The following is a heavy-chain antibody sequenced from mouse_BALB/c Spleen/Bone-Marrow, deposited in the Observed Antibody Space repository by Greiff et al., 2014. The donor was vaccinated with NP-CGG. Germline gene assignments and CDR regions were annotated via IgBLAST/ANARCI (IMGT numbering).Heavy chain of an antibody. V-gene: IGHV1-80*01. CDR3: ARGGISVDY. CDR2: IYPGDGDT. CDR1: GYAFSVYW. J-gene: IGHJ2*01. Sequence: VMLVESGAELVRPGSSVKISCKASGYAFSVYWMNWVKQRPGQGLEWIGQIYPGDGDTNYNGKFKGRATLTADKSSNTAYMQLSSLTSEDSAAYFCARGGISVDYWGQGTTLTVSS.